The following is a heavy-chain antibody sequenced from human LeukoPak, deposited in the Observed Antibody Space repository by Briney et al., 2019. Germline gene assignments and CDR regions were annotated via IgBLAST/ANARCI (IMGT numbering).Heavy chain of an antibody. Sequence: SETLSLTCTVSGGSISTDYWNWIRQPPGKGLEWIGEINHSGSTNYNPSLKSRVTISVDTSKNQFSLKLSSVTAADTAVYYCARGQRVRGVISRHNAFDIWGQGTMVTVSS. CDR2: INHSGST. D-gene: IGHD3-10*01. J-gene: IGHJ3*02. CDR3: ARGQRVRGVISRHNAFDI. CDR1: GGSISTDY. V-gene: IGHV4-34*01.